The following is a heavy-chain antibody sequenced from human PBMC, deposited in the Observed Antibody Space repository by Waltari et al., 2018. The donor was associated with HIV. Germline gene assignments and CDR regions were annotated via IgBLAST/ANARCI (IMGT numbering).Heavy chain of an antibody. V-gene: IGHV3-15*01. CDR2: IKSKTDGGTT. CDR3: TTDSDYYDSSGYYYWFDY. D-gene: IGHD3-22*01. CDR1: VFPFSNAC. Sequence: EVQLVESGGGLVKPGGSLRLSCAASVFPFSNACMRGVRQAPGKGLEWVGRIKSKTDGGTTDYAAPVKGRFTISRDDSKNTLYLQMNSLKTEDTAVYYCTTDSDYYDSSGYYYWFDYWGQGTLVTVSS. J-gene: IGHJ4*02.